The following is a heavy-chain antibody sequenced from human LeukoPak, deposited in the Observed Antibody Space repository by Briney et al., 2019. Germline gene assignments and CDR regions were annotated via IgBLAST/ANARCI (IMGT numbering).Heavy chain of an antibody. CDR1: GGSFSGYY. CDR2: IYYSGST. J-gene: IGHJ5*02. D-gene: IGHD3-22*01. Sequence: SETLSLTCAVYGGSFSGYYWSWIRQHPGKGLEWIGYIYYSGSTYYNPSLKSRVTISVDTSKNQFSLKLSSVTAADTAVYYCARLPRNYYDSSGLSWFDPWGQGTLVTVSS. V-gene: IGHV4-31*11. CDR3: ARLPRNYYDSSGLSWFDP.